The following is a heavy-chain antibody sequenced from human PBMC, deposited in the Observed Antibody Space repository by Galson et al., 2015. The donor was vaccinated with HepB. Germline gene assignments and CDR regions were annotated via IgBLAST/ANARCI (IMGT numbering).Heavy chain of an antibody. Sequence: SLRLSCAASGFTFGDYAMSWFRQAPGKGLEWVGFIRSKAYGGTTEYAASVKGRFTISRDDSKSIAYLQMNSLKTEDTAVYYCTSLAVDTAMEGWFDPWGQGTLVTVSS. CDR3: TSLAVDTAMEGWFDP. D-gene: IGHD5-18*01. CDR2: IRSKAYGGTT. CDR1: GFTFGDYA. V-gene: IGHV3-49*03. J-gene: IGHJ5*02.